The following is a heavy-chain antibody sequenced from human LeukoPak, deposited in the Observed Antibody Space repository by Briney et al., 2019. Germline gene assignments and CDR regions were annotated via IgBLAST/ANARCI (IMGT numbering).Heavy chain of an antibody. Sequence: SVKVSCKASGGTFSSYAISWVRQAPGQGLEWMGRIIPILGIANYAQKFQGRVTITADKSTSTAYMELSSLRSEDTAVYYCTRVGAYYYDSSGYSRGAFDIWGQGTMVTVSS. J-gene: IGHJ3*02. CDR1: GGTFSSYA. V-gene: IGHV1-69*04. CDR3: TRVGAYYYDSSGYSRGAFDI. D-gene: IGHD3-22*01. CDR2: IIPILGIA.